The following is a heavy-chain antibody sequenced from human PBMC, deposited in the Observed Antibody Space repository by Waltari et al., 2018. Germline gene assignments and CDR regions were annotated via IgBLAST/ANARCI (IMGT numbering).Heavy chain of an antibody. CDR3: AKDRVRGGSYLSF. Sequence: QVQLVESEGGAVQPGTSLRLSCVVSGFTFSYYGMHWARQARGKGLEGVAFISDDGKNEYYADSVKGRFTISRDNSKNTLYLKLNGLRSDDTAVYFCAKDRVRGGSYLSFWGQGTLVSVSS. D-gene: IGHD1-26*01. J-gene: IGHJ4*02. CDR2: ISDDGKNE. CDR1: GFTFSYYG. V-gene: IGHV3-30*18.